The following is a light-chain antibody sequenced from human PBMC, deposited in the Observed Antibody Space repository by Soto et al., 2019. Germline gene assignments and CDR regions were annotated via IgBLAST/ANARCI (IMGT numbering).Light chain of an antibody. CDR1: QTISSW. J-gene: IGKJ1*01. CDR3: LQDYNYPRT. V-gene: IGKV1-6*01. CDR2: AAS. Sequence: IQITPAPSTLSGSLGDRVTITCRASQTISSWLAWYQQKPGKAPKLLIYAASSLQSGVPSRFSGSGSGTDFTLTISSLQPEDFATYYCLQDYNYPRTFGQGTKVDI.